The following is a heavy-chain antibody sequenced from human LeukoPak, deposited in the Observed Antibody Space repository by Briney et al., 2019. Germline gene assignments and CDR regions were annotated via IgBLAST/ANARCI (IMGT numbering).Heavy chain of an antibody. Sequence: SETLSLTCAVYGGSFSGYYWSWIRPPPGKALEWIGEINHSGSTNYNPSLKSRVTISVDTSKNQFSLKLSSVTAADTAVYYCARVGYYGSGSSWGKGTTVTVSS. D-gene: IGHD3-10*01. CDR1: GGSFSGYY. J-gene: IGHJ6*04. CDR2: INHSGST. CDR3: ARVGYYGSGSS. V-gene: IGHV4-34*01.